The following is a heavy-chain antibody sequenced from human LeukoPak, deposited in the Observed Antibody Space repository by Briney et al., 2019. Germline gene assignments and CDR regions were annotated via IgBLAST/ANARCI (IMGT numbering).Heavy chain of an antibody. D-gene: IGHD6-19*01. CDR2: ISSSGSTI. V-gene: IGHV3-11*01. Sequence: GGSLRLSCAASGFTFSDYYMSWIRQAPGKGLEWVSYISSSGSTIYYADSVKGRFTISRDNAKNSLYLQMNSLRAEDTAVYYCARAPREYSSGLAAFDIWGQGTMSPSLQ. CDR1: GFTFSDYY. J-gene: IGHJ3*02. CDR3: ARAPREYSSGLAAFDI.